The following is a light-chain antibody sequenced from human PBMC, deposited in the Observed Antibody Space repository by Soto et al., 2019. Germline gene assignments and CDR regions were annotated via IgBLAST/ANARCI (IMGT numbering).Light chain of an antibody. J-gene: IGLJ7*01. CDR1: SSNIGGNY. Sequence: QSVLTQPPSASVTPGQTVTISCSGSSSNIGGNYVYWYQQLPGTAPKLLIYSNNHRPSGVPDRFSGSKSGTSASLAISGLRSEDEAHYYCAAWDDSLSRAVFGGGTQLTVL. V-gene: IGLV1-47*02. CDR2: SNN. CDR3: AAWDDSLSRAV.